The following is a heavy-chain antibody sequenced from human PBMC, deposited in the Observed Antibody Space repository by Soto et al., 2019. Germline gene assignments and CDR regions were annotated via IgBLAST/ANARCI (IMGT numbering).Heavy chain of an antibody. CDR3: ARHRRYCSGGNCYQFGMDV. D-gene: IGHD2-15*01. CDR1: GYSFTSYW. CDR2: IDPSDSYT. Sequence: GESLKISCKGSGYSFTSYWISWVRQMPGKGLEWMGRIDPSDSYTNYSPSFQGHVTISADKSISTAYLQWSSLKASDTAMYYCARHRRYCSGGNCYQFGMDVWGQGTTVTVSS. V-gene: IGHV5-10-1*01. J-gene: IGHJ6*02.